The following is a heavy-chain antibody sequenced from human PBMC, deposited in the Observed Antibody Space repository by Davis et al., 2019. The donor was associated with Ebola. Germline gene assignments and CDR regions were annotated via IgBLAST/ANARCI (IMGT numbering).Heavy chain of an antibody. J-gene: IGHJ6*02. CDR3: ARVRQLVHYYGMDV. V-gene: IGHV1-8*02. Sequence: ASVKVSCKASGYTFTGYYMQWVRQATGQGLEWMGWMNPNSGNTGYAQKFQGRVTMTRNTSISTAYMELSSLRSEDTAVYYCARVRQLVHYYGMDVWGQGTTVTVSS. CDR1: GYTFTGYY. CDR2: MNPNSGNT. D-gene: IGHD6-6*01.